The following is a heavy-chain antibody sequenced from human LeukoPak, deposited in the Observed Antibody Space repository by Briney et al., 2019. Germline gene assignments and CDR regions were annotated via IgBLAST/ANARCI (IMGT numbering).Heavy chain of an antibody. Sequence: GGSLRLSCAASGFTLSSYWTHWVRQAPGKGLVWVSRINSDGSSTSYADSVKGRFTISRDNAKNTLYLPMNNLRAEDTAVYYCARAKVGALDYWGQGTLVTVSS. CDR3: ARAKVGALDY. CDR1: GFTLSSYW. D-gene: IGHD1-26*01. J-gene: IGHJ4*02. CDR2: INSDGSST. V-gene: IGHV3-74*01.